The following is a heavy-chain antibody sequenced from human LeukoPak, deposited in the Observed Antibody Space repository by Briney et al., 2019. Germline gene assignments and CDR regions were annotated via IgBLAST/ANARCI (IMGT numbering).Heavy chain of an antibody. Sequence: SETLSLTCTFSGGSFSSYYWSWIRQPPGKGLEWIGKMYYSATTISSPALKSRVTVSVDTSTNQFSLRLSSVTAADTAVYYCARRGSGLNWFDPWGQGTLVTVSS. D-gene: IGHD3-16*01. CDR1: GGSFSSYY. V-gene: IGHV4-59*12. J-gene: IGHJ5*02. CDR2: MYYSATT. CDR3: ARRGSGLNWFDP.